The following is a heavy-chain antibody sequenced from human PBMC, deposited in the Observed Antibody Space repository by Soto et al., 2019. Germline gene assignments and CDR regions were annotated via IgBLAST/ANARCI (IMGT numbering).Heavy chain of an antibody. J-gene: IGHJ4*02. D-gene: IGHD2-21*01. Sequence: PEGSLRLSCATSGFPFIDYYMSWIRQAPGKGLEWLSHISPKSTYRNYADSVKGRFTISRDNTKSSLFLQMNSLGVEDTAVYYCARGGGGGLFEHWGQGVLVTVSS. CDR1: GFPFIDYY. CDR3: ARGGGGGLFEH. V-gene: IGHV3-11*06. CDR2: ISPKSTYR.